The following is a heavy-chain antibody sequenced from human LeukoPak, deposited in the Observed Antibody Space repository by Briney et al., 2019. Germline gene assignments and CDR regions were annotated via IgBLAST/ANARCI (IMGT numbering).Heavy chain of an antibody. D-gene: IGHD3-10*01. Sequence: GGSLRLSCAASGFTFRNYVIHWVRQAPGKGLEWVAVTSSDLNVKLYADSVKGRFTISRDNSRSTLYLQMNSLRPEDTAIYYCARDGYYGSGSPPSLYFDYWGQGTLVTVSS. V-gene: IGHV3-30-3*01. CDR3: ARDGYYGSGSPPSLYFDY. CDR2: TSSDLNVK. J-gene: IGHJ4*02. CDR1: GFTFRNYV.